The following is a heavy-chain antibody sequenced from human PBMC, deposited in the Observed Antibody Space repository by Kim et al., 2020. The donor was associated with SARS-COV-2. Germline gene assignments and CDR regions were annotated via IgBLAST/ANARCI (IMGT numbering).Heavy chain of an antibody. Sequence: IEKEYVDSVKGRFTISRDNAKNSLYLQMNSLRVEDTAVYYCARGRGWFDLWGQGTLVTVSS. V-gene: IGHV3-7*01. CDR3: ARGRGWFDL. J-gene: IGHJ5*02. CDR2: IEK.